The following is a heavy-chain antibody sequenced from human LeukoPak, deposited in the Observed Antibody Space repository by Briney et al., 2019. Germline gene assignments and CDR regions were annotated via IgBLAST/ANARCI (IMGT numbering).Heavy chain of an antibody. Sequence: GGSLRLSCAASGFTFSSYNMNWVRQAPGKGLEWVSYISSGSGTVYYADSVKGRFTISRDNAKDSLYLQMNSLRTEDTAVCYCASSITIWGQGTLVTVSS. CDR2: ISSGSGTV. J-gene: IGHJ4*02. CDR1: GFTFSSYN. CDR3: ASSITI. D-gene: IGHD3-9*01. V-gene: IGHV3-48*04.